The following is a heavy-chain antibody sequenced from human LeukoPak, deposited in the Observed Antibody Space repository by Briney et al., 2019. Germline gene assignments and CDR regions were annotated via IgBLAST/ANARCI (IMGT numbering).Heavy chain of an antibody. D-gene: IGHD6-6*01. CDR2: FDPEDGET. J-gene: IGHJ4*02. CDR3: ATDKGVGSSSWVW. V-gene: IGHV1-24*01. CDR1: GYTLTELS. Sequence: ASVKVSCKVSGYTLTELSMHWVRQAPGKGLEWMGGFDPEDGETIYAQKFQGRVTMTEDTSTDTAYMELSSLRPEDTAVYYCATDKGVGSSSWVWWGQGTLVTVSS.